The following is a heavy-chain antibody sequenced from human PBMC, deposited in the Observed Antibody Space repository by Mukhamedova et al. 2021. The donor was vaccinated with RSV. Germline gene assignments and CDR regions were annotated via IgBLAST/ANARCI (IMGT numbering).Heavy chain of an antibody. V-gene: IGHV3-73*01. CDR3: ARHAYNWNDGALDI. CDR2: IRTKSKSYAT. J-gene: IGHJ3*02. D-gene: IGHD1-1*01. Sequence: GKGLEWVAHIRTKSKSYATEYAASVKGRFTISRDDSRNTVYLQMNGLKSEDTAVYYCARHAYNWNDGALDIWGLGTLVNVSS.